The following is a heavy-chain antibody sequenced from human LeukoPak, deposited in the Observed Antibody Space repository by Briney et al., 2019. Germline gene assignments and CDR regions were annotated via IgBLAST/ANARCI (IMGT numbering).Heavy chain of an antibody. Sequence: GGSLRLSCAASGFTFSSYAMNWVRQVPGKGLEWVANINHDGSDKYYVDSVKGRFTISRDNAKNSLYLEVHSLRAEDTAIYYCARNTYYDFWSRHYGLDFWGQGTLVTVSS. J-gene: IGHJ4*02. D-gene: IGHD3-3*01. CDR2: INHDGSDK. CDR3: ARNTYYDFWSRHYGLDF. CDR1: GFTFSSYA. V-gene: IGHV3-7*01.